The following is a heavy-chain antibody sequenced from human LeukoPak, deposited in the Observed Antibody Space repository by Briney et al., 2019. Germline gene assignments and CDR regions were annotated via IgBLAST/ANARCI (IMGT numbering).Heavy chain of an antibody. D-gene: IGHD3-22*01. CDR3: AQGAGYDSSGQDY. J-gene: IGHJ4*02. CDR1: GFTFSSYA. V-gene: IGHV3-23*01. Sequence: PGGSLRLSCAASGFTFSSYAMSWVRQAPGKGLEWVSAIGGSGGSTYYADSVKGRFTISRDNSKNTLYLQMNSLRAEDTAVYYCAQGAGYDSSGQDYWGQGTLVTVSS. CDR2: IGGSGGST.